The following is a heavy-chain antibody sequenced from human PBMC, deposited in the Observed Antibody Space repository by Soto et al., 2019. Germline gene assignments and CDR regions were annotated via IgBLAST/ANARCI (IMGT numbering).Heavy chain of an antibody. CDR2: IYHSGST. CDR3: ARECYQLLCPYYYGMDV. D-gene: IGHD2-2*01. CDR1: GYSISSGYY. Sequence: SETLSLTCTVSGYSISSGYYWGWIRQPPGKGLEWIGRIYHSGSTYYNPSLKSRVTISVDTSKNQFSLKLSSVTAADTAVYYCARECYQLLCPYYYGMDVWGQGTTVTVSS. J-gene: IGHJ6*02. V-gene: IGHV4-38-2*02.